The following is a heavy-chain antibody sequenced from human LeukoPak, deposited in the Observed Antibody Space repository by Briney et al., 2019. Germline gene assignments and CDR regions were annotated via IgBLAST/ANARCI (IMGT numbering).Heavy chain of an antibody. J-gene: IGHJ5*02. V-gene: IGHV3-30*03. CDR1: GFTFSSYG. D-gene: IGHD6-13*01. CDR2: ISYDGSNK. CDR3: ARDCIAAAGTCWFDP. Sequence: GGSLRLSCAASGFTFSSYGMHWVRQAPGKGLEWVAVISYDGSNKYYADSVKGRFTISRDNAKNTLYLQMNSLRAEDTAVYYCARDCIAAAGTCWFDPWGQGTLVTVSS.